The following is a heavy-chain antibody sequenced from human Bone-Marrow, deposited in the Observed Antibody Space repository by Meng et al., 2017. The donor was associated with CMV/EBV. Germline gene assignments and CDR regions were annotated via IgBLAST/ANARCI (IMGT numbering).Heavy chain of an antibody. Sequence: SEPLSLTCTVSGGSISTSSYYWGWIRQPPGKGLEWIGSIYYSGSTYYNPSLKSRVTISVDTSKNQFSLKLSSVTAADTAVYYCAGERNYDILTGYYPPVDWGQGTLVTVSS. CDR1: GGSISTSSYY. D-gene: IGHD3-9*01. CDR2: IYYSGST. J-gene: IGHJ4*02. CDR3: AGERNYDILTGYYPPVD. V-gene: IGHV4-39*01.